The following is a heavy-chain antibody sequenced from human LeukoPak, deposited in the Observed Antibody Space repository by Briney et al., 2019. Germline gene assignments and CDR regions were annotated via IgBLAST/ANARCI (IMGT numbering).Heavy chain of an antibody. CDR2: ISSSSTI. D-gene: IGHD4-23*01. J-gene: IGHJ4*02. V-gene: IGHV3-48*01. CDR1: GFTFSTHS. CDR3: LRVETYAYYDS. Sequence: PGGSLRLSCAASGFTFSTHSMVWVRQAPGKGLECVSYISSSSTIYYADSVKGRFTTSRDNAENSVYLQMNSLRAEDTAVYYCLRVETYAYYDSWGQGTLVTVSS.